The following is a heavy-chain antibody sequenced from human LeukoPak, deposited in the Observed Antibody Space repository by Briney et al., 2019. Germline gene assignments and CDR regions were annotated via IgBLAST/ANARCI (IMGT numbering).Heavy chain of an antibody. D-gene: IGHD4-23*01. J-gene: IGHJ4*02. V-gene: IGHV4-39*07. Sequence: SETLSLTCTVSGGSISSSSYYWAWIRQPPGKGLEWVGSIYYSGTTYYNPSLKSRVTISVDTSKNQFSLKLTSVTAADTAVYYCVSGPGGSALFNWGQGTLVTVSS. CDR1: GGSISSSSYY. CDR2: IYYSGTT. CDR3: VSGPGGSALFN.